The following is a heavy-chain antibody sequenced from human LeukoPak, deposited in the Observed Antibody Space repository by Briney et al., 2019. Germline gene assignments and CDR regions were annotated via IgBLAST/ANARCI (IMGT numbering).Heavy chain of an antibody. V-gene: IGHV3-30*18. CDR1: GFTFSIFG. CDR2: ISPDGNRE. J-gene: IGHJ4*02. CDR3: AKINNVDDF. D-gene: IGHD1/OR15-1a*01. Sequence: GGSLRLSCAASGFTFSIFGIHWVRQAPGKGLEWVAAISPDGNREYYTESVKGRFTVSRDNSNNMIYLQINSLRGDDSAVYYCAKINNVDDFWGLGTLVTVSS.